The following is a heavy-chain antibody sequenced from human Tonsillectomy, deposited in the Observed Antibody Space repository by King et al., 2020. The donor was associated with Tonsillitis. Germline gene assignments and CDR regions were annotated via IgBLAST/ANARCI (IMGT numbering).Heavy chain of an antibody. CDR3: ARGPGYCSAGSCYLIDV. Sequence: QLVQSGAEVKKSGSSVKVSCKASGGTFSSYAINWVRQAPGQGLEWMGGIIPIFGTANYVQKFQGRVTITADESTSTVYMEMSSLRYEDTAVYYCARGPGYCSAGSCYLIDVWGPGSLFTVSS. J-gene: IGHJ4*02. D-gene: IGHD2-15*01. CDR2: IIPIFGTA. V-gene: IGHV1-69*01. CDR1: GGTFSSYA.